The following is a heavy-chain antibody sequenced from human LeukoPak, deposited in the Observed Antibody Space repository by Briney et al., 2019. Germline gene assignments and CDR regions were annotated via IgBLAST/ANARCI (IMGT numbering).Heavy chain of an antibody. J-gene: IGHJ4*02. V-gene: IGHV4-4*07. D-gene: IGHD6-19*01. CDR3: ARIRRDSGDWYADDY. CDR2: ICSSEDT. Sequence: SETLSLSCSVSDGSISSFCWSWIRQPAGKGLEWIGRICSSEDTNYNPSLKSQVTMSVDTSQNQFSLRLTSVTAADMAIYYCARIRRDSGDWYADDYWGQGTLVTVSS. CDR1: DGSISSFC.